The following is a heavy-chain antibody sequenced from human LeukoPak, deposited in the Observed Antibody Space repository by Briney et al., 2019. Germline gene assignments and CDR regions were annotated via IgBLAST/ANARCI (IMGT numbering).Heavy chain of an antibody. D-gene: IGHD3-10*01. CDR2: VSSSRRDT. J-gene: IGHJ4*02. CDR3: ARDISTYGSGSSQFDY. CDR1: GFTFSDYY. Sequence: KPAGSLRLSCAVSGFTFSDYYMIWMRQAPGKGLEWVSYVSSSRRDTNYADAVKGRFTISRANAKNSLYLQINSLRAEDTAVYYCARDISTYGSGSSQFDYWGQGPLVTVSS. V-gene: IGHV3-11*06.